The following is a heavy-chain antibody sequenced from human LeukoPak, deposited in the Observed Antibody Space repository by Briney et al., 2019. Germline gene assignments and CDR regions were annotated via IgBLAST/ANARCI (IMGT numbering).Heavy chain of an antibody. CDR1: GGSISSSSYY. Sequence: SETLSLTCTVSGGSISSSSYYWGWIRQPPGKGLEWIGSIYSSGSTYYNPSLRTRVTISVDTSKNQFSLELTSMTAADTAVYYCARIIRPTGYYSNPKSGSFDFWGQGTLVTVSS. CDR3: ARIIRPTGYYSNPKSGSFDF. J-gene: IGHJ4*02. D-gene: IGHD3-9*01. CDR2: IYSSGST. V-gene: IGHV4-39*01.